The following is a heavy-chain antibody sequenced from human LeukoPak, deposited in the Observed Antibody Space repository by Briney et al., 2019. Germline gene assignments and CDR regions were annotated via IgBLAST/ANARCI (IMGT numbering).Heavy chain of an antibody. CDR1: GFTFSSYW. CDR2: IKQDGSEK. D-gene: IGHD2-2*01. V-gene: IGHV3-7*01. J-gene: IGHJ6*02. Sequence: GGSLRLSCAASGFTFSSYWMSWVRQAPGKGLEWVANIKQDGSEKYYVDSVKGRFTISRDNAKNSLYLQMNSLRAEDTAVYYCARVVPAAISGMDVWGQGTTVTVSS. CDR3: ARVVPAAISGMDV.